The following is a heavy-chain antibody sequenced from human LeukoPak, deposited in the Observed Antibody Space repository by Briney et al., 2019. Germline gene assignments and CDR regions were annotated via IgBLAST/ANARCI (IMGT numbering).Heavy chain of an antibody. CDR1: GFTFSSYG. V-gene: IGHV3-30*18. J-gene: IGHJ4*02. CDR3: AKDQARIVVVTAELDY. CDR2: ISYDGSNK. D-gene: IGHD2-21*02. Sequence: GRSLILSCAASGFTFSSYGMHWVRQAPGKGLEWVAVISYDGSNKYYADSVKGRFTISRDNSKNTLYLQMNSLRAEDTAVYYCAKDQARIVVVTAELDYWGQGTLVTVSS.